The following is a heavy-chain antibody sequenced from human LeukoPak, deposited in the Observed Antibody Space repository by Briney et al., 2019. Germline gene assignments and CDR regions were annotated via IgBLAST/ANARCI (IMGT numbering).Heavy chain of an antibody. J-gene: IGHJ5*02. Sequence: ASVKVSCKASGGTFSSYAISWVRQAPGQWLEWMGGIIPIFGTANYAQKFQGRVTITADESTSTAYMELSSLRSEDTAVYYCAESITIFGVVLDSWFDPWDQGTLVTVSS. CDR1: GGTFSSYA. CDR2: IIPIFGTA. D-gene: IGHD3-3*01. CDR3: AESITIFGVVLDSWFDP. V-gene: IGHV1-69*13.